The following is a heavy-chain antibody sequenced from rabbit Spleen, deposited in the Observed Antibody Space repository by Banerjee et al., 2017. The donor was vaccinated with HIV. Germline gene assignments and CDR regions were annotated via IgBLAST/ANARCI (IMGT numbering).Heavy chain of an antibody. J-gene: IGHJ6*01. CDR3: ARGDTTYYRAINF. CDR1: GFDFSSNA. V-gene: IGHV1S47*01. Sequence: QEQLVESGGGLVQPEGSLTLTCKASGFDFSSNAMCWVRQAPGKGPEWIACIYGGDGSTYYASWAKGRFTISKTSSTTVTLQMTSLTAADTATYFCARGDTTYYRAINFWGPGTLVTVS. CDR2: IYGGDGST. D-gene: IGHD1-1*01.